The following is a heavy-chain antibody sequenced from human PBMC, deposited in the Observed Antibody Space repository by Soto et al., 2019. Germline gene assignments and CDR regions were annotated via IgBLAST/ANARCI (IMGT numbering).Heavy chain of an antibody. Sequence: SVKVSCKASGGTFSSYAISWVRQAPGQGLEWMGGIIPIFGTANYAQKFQGRVTITADESTSTAYMELSSLRSEDTAVYYCARDFGDGSGSYSLEYGMDVWGQGTTVTVSS. CDR3: ARDFGDGSGSYSLEYGMDV. CDR1: GGTFSSYA. J-gene: IGHJ6*02. V-gene: IGHV1-69*13. CDR2: IIPIFGTA. D-gene: IGHD3-10*01.